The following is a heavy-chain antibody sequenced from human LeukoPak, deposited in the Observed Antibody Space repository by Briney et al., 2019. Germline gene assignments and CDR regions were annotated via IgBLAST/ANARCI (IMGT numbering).Heavy chain of an antibody. Sequence: GGSLRLSCAASGFTFSDYYMGWIRQAPGKGLEWVSYISSSGSTIYYADSVKGRFTISRDNAKNSLYLQMNSLRAEDTAVYYCASTVTAKKRYYFDYWGQGTLVTVSS. V-gene: IGHV3-11*01. CDR3: ASTVTAKKRYYFDY. J-gene: IGHJ4*02. CDR1: GFTFSDYY. D-gene: IGHD4-17*01. CDR2: ISSSGSTI.